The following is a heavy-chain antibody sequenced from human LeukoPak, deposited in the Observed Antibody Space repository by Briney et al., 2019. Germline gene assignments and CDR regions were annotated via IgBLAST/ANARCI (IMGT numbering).Heavy chain of an antibody. D-gene: IGHD3-22*01. CDR1: GFTFSSYA. Sequence: PGGSLRLSCVASGFTFSSYAMSWVRQAPGKGLEWVSAISGSAGSTYHADSVKGRFTISRDNSKNTLYLQMNSLRADDTAVYYCAKSNLAIPRVVNSKANWFDPWGQGTLATVSS. J-gene: IGHJ5*02. CDR2: ISGSAGST. CDR3: AKSNLAIPRVVNSKANWFDP. V-gene: IGHV3-23*01.